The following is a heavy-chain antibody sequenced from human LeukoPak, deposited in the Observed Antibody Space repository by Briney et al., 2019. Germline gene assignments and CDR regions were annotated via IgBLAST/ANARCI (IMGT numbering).Heavy chain of an antibody. CDR2: INDRGTT. CDR3: ARETNYGAPSGEFDY. CDR1: RGSFSGYY. V-gene: IGHV4-34*01. J-gene: IGHJ4*02. D-gene: IGHD4-17*01. Sequence: SQTLSLTCAVYRGSFSGYYWSWIRQAPGKGLEWIGEINDRGTTSYNPSLKSRVTISVDTSKNQFSLKLTSVTAADTAVYYCARETNYGAPSGEFDYWGQGTLVTVSS.